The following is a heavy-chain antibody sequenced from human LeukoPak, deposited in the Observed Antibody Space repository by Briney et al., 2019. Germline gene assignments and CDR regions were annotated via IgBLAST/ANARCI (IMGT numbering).Heavy chain of an antibody. CDR2: FDPEDGET. V-gene: IGHV1-24*01. CDR3: ATPSSRYAVEIDY. Sequence: GASVKVSCKASGYTFTGYYMHWVRQAPGKGLEWMGGFDPEDGETIYAQKFQGRVTMTEDTSTDTAYMELSSLRSEDTAVYYCATPSSRYAVEIDYWGQGTLVTVSS. D-gene: IGHD5-24*01. CDR1: GYTFTGYY. J-gene: IGHJ4*02.